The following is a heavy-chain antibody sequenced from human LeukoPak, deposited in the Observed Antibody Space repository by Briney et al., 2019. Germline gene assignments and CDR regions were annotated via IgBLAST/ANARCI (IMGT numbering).Heavy chain of an antibody. J-gene: IGHJ4*02. D-gene: IGHD1-26*01. CDR3: AKTSYSGSYFDY. CDR1: GFTFSSYG. V-gene: IGHV3-33*06. Sequence: GSLRLSCAASGFTFSSYGMHWVRQAPGKGLEWVAVIWYDGSNKYYADSVKGRFTISRDNSKNTLYLQMNSLRAEDTAVYYCAKTSYSGSYFDYWGQGTLVTVSS. CDR2: IWYDGSNK.